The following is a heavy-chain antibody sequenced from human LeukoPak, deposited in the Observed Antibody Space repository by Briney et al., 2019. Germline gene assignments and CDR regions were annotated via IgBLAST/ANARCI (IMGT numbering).Heavy chain of an antibody. CDR2: INPSGGST. CDR1: GYTFTSYY. Sequence: ASVKVSCKASGYTFTSYYMHWVRQAPGQGLEWMGIINPSGGSTSYAQKFQGRVTMTTDTSTSTAYMELRSLRPDDTAVYYCARGVNYYGSGSYYNGRSRHAFDIWGQGTMVTVSS. J-gene: IGHJ3*02. V-gene: IGHV1-46*01. D-gene: IGHD3-10*01. CDR3: ARGVNYYGSGSYYNGRSRHAFDI.